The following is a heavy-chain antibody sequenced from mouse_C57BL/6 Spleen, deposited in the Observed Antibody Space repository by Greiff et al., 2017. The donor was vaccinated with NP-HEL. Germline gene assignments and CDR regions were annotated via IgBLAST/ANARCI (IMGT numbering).Heavy chain of an antibody. V-gene: IGHV14-4*01. Sequence: EVKLMESGAELVRPGASVKLSCTASGFNIKDDYMHWVKQRPEQGLEWIGWIDPENGDTEYASKFQGKATITADTSSNTAYLQLSSLTSEDTAVYYCTFIPNFDYWGQGTTLTVSS. D-gene: IGHD1-1*01. CDR1: GFNIKDDY. J-gene: IGHJ2*01. CDR2: IDPENGDT. CDR3: TFIPNFDY.